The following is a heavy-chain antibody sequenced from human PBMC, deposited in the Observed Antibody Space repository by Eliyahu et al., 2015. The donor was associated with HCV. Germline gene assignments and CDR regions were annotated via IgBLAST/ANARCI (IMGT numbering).Heavy chain of an antibody. CDR2: IRYDGSKK. CDR3: AKDPYASGVGFDY. CDR1: GFTFSNYG. J-gene: IGHJ4*02. Sequence: QVQLVESGGGVVQPGGSVRLSCAASGFTFSNYGMHWVPPGPGQGVGWVAFIRYDGSKKDYAESVKGRFTISRDNSKNTLDLQMNTLRGEDTAVYYCAKDPYASGVGFDYWGQGTLVTVSS. V-gene: IGHV3-30*02. D-gene: IGHD3-10*01.